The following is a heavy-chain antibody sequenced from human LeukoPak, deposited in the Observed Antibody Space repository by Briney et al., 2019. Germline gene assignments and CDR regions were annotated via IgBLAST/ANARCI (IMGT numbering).Heavy chain of an antibody. CDR1: AFTFSDYS. CDR3: ARDRIKSGGYYFDY. V-gene: IGHV3-48*01. Sequence: GGSLRPSCAASAFTFSDYSMNWVRQAPGKGLEWVSYISGRSSTIYYADSVKGRFTISRDNAKNLMYLQMNSLRAEDTAVYYCARDRIKSGGYYFDYWGQGTQVTVSS. J-gene: IGHJ4*02. D-gene: IGHD1-26*01. CDR2: ISGRSSTI.